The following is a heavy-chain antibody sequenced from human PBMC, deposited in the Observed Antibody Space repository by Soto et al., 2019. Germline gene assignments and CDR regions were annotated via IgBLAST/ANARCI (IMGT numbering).Heavy chain of an antibody. CDR2: INYSGTT. V-gene: IGHV4-31*03. J-gene: IGHJ6*02. Sequence: SETLSLTCSVSGGSFSSDSFIWSWVRQFPGKGLEWIGYINYSGTTYYNPSLRSRITMSVDTSKNQFSLNLSSVTAADTAVYYCARDHKWDGMDVWGQGTTVTVS. D-gene: IGHD1-26*01. CDR1: GGSFSSDSFI. CDR3: ARDHKWDGMDV.